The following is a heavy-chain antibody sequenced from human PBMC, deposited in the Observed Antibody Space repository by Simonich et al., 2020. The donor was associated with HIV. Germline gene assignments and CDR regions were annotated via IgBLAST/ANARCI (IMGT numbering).Heavy chain of an antibody. D-gene: IGHD1-20*01. CDR2: INHSGST. CDR3: ATTSRVSNNWYRGY. J-gene: IGHJ4*02. V-gene: IGHV4-34*01. Sequence: QVRLQQWGAGLLKPSETLSLTCAVYGGSFSGYYWSWIRQPPGKGLEWIGEINHSGSTNDNLSLKRRVTISVDTSKNQFSLRLSSVTAADTAVYYCATTSRVSNNWYRGYWGQGTLVTVSS. CDR1: GGSFSGYY.